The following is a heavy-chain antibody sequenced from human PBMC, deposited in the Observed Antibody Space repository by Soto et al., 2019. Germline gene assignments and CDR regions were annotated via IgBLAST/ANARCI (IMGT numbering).Heavy chain of an antibody. D-gene: IGHD4-17*01. J-gene: IGHJ4*02. V-gene: IGHV4-34*01. CDR1: GGSFSGYY. CDR2: INHSGST. CDR3: ARFSVTTPILDY. Sequence: NPSETLSLTCAVYGGSFSGYYWSWIRQPPGKGLEWIGEINHSGSTNYNPSLKSRVTISVDTSKNQFSLKLSSVTAADTAVYYCARFSVTTPILDYWGQGTLVTVS.